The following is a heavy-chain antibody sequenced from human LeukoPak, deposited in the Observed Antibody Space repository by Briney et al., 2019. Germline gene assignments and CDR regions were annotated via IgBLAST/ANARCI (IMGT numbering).Heavy chain of an antibody. CDR1: GFTFSSYA. CDR3: AKGLKRRITMIVVVTRPEYFQH. V-gene: IGHV3-23*01. J-gene: IGHJ1*01. CDR2: ISGSGGST. Sequence: PGGSLRLSCAASGFTFSSYAMSLVRQAPGKGLEWVSAISGSGGSTYYADSVKGRFTISRDNSKNTLYLQMNSLRAEDTAVYYCAKGLKRRITMIVVVTRPEYFQHWGQGTLVTVSS. D-gene: IGHD3-22*01.